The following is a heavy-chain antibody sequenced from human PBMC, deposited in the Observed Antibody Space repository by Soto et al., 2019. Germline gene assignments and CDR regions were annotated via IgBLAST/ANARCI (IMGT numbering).Heavy chain of an antibody. CDR3: ARDCPYNLCYADH. CDR1: GDTFTSYG. J-gene: IGHJ5*02. CDR2: ISAHNGNT. D-gene: IGHD2-2*01. Sequence: GASVKVSCKASGDTFTSYGFSWVRQAPGQGLEWMGWISAHNGNTKYAQNFQGRVTMTTDTSTSTAYLELWTLRFDDTAIYYCARDCPYNLCYADHWGQGTLVTVSS. V-gene: IGHV1-18*01.